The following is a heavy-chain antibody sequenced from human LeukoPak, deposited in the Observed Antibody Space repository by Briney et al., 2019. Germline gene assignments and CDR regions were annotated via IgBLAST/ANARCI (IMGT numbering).Heavy chain of an antibody. Sequence: PSETLSLTCSVSGGSINSFYWSWIRQPPGGGLEWIGYIYYTGITNYNPSLKSRVTVSVDASKNQFSLWLNSVTAADTAVYYCARQGGGYYYDSSGYYWKGFDYWGQGTLVTVSS. V-gene: IGHV4-59*08. J-gene: IGHJ4*02. CDR2: IYYTGIT. CDR1: GGSINSFY. D-gene: IGHD3-22*01. CDR3: ARQGGGYYYDSSGYYWKGFDY.